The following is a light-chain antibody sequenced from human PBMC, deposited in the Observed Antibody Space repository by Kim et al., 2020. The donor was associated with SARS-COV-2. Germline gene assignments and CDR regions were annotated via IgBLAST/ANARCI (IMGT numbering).Light chain of an antibody. CDR1: NIGSKS. V-gene: IGLV3-21*03. CDR3: QVWDSSSDHPYV. CDR2: DDS. J-gene: IGLJ1*01. Sequence: PGKTARINCGGNNIGSKSVHWYQQKPGQAPVLVVYDDSDRPSGIPERFSGSSSGNTATLTISRVEAGDEADYYCQVWDSSSDHPYVFGTGTQLTVL.